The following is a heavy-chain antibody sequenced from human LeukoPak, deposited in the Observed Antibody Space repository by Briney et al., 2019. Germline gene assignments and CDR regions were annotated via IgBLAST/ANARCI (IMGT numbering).Heavy chain of an antibody. Sequence: GASVKVSCKASGYTFTSYYMHWVRQAPGQGLEWMGIINPSGGSTSYAQKFQGRVTMTRDTSTSTVYMELSSLRSEDTAVYYCARDLVVVTAIHATDYWGQGTLVTVSS. D-gene: IGHD2-21*02. CDR1: GYTFTSYY. CDR3: ARDLVVVTAIHATDY. CDR2: INPSGGST. V-gene: IGHV1-46*01. J-gene: IGHJ4*02.